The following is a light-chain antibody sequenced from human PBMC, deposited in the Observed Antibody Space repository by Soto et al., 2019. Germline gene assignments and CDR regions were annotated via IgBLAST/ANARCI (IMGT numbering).Light chain of an antibody. J-gene: IGKJ4*01. Sequence: EIVLTQSPATLSLSPGERATLSCRASQSVSSYLAWYRQKPGQAPRLLIYDASSRATGIPARFSGSGSGTDFTLTISSLEPEDFAVYYCQQRSNWPTFGGGTKVEIK. CDR2: DAS. V-gene: IGKV3-11*01. CDR3: QQRSNWPT. CDR1: QSVSSY.